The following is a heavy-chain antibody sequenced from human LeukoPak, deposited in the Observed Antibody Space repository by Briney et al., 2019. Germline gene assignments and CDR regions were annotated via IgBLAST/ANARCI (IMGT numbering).Heavy chain of an antibody. D-gene: IGHD5-12*01. CDR2: ISRSGSTK. J-gene: IGHJ4*02. CDR1: GFTFSDYN. CDR3: ARGPSGSHNT. V-gene: IGHV3-11*04. Sequence: GGSLRLSCAASGFTFSDYNMRWIRQAPGKGLEWVSSISRSGSTKYYADSVKGRFTISRDNAKNSLFLQMNSLRAEDTAVYYCARGPSGSHNTGGQGTLVTVSS.